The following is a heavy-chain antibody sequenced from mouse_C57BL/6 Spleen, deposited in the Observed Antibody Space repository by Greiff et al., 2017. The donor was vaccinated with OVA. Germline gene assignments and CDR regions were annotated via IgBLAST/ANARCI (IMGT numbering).Heavy chain of an antibody. J-gene: IGHJ3*01. CDR3: ARQGYDYDEGAWFAY. CDR2: ISYDGSN. CDR1: GYSITSGYY. V-gene: IGHV3-6*01. Sequence: ESGPGLVKPSQSLSLTCSVTGYSITSGYYWNWIRQFPGNKLEWMGYISYDGSNNYNPSLKNRISITRDTSKNQFFLKLNSVTTEDTATYYCARQGYDYDEGAWFAYWGQGTLVTVSA. D-gene: IGHD2-4*01.